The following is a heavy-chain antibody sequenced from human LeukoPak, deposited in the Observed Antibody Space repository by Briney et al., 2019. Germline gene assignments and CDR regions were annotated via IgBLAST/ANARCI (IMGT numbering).Heavy chain of an antibody. CDR1: GYTFNNYG. D-gene: IGHD5-12*01. Sequence: GASVKVSCKASGYTFNNYGFSWVRQAPGQGLEWMGWINPNDGNTGYAQKFQGRVSMTTDTSTSTAYMELWSLTSDDTAVYFCARDRLSSVTTIIFDYWGQGTLVTVSS. CDR3: ARDRLSSVTTIIFDY. J-gene: IGHJ4*02. V-gene: IGHV1-18*01. CDR2: INPNDGNT.